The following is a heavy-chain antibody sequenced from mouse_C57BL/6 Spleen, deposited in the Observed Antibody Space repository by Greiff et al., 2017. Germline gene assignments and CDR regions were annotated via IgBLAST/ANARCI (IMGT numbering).Heavy chain of an antibody. D-gene: IGHD1-1*01. CDR2: INPSSGYT. CDR3: ARFFSITTVVDYYAMDY. CDR1: GYTFTSYT. V-gene: IGHV1-4*01. J-gene: IGHJ4*01. Sequence: QVQLQQSGAELARPGASVKMSCKASGYTFTSYTMHWVKQRPGQGLEWIGYINPSSGYTKYNQKFKDKATLTAYKASSTAYMQLSSLTSEDSAVYYCARFFSITTVVDYYAMDYWGQGTSVTVSS.